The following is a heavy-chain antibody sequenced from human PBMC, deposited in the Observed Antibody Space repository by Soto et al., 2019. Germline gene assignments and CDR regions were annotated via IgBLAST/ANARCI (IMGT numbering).Heavy chain of an antibody. CDR3: AKDPGGVQTSYFQH. CDR2: INAGSGNT. V-gene: IGHV1-3*01. J-gene: IGHJ1*01. D-gene: IGHD2-8*01. Sequence: GASVKVSCKASGYTSTNYGMHWVRQAPGQRLEWMGWINAGSGNTKYSQKFQGRITITRDTSASTVYMELSSLRSEDTAVYYCAKDPGGVQTSYFQHWGQGTLVTVSS. CDR1: GYTSTNYG.